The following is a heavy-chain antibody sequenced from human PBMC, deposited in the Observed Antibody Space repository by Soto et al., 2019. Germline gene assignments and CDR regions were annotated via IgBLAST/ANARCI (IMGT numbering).Heavy chain of an antibody. CDR3: ARDATAYSSSPVNWFDP. J-gene: IGHJ5*02. Sequence: GGSLRLSCAASGFTFSSYSMNWVRQAPGQGLEWVSSISSSSSYRYYADSVKGRFTISRDNAKNSLYLQMNGLRAEDTAVYYCARDATAYSSSPVNWFDPWGQGTLVTVSS. D-gene: IGHD6-6*01. CDR1: GFTFSSYS. CDR2: ISSSSSYR. V-gene: IGHV3-21*01.